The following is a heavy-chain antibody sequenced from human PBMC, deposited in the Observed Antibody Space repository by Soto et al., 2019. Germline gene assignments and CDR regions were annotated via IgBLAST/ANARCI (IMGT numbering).Heavy chain of an antibody. J-gene: IGHJ4*02. V-gene: IGHV4-4*07. CDR3: ARGHGDYVDS. Sequence: TSETLSLTCTVSGGSISSYYWSWIRQPAGKGLEYIGRIYSSGSTNYNPSLKSRVTMSVDTSKNQFSLKLTSVTGADTAVYYCARGHGDYVDSRGQGTLVTVSS. CDR1: GGSISSYY. D-gene: IGHD4-17*01. CDR2: IYSSGST.